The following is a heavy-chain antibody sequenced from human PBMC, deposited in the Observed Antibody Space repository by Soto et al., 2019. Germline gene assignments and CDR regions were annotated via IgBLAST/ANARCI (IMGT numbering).Heavy chain of an antibody. CDR1: GFTFSTYV. CDR2: ISYDGSNK. V-gene: IGHV3-30-3*01. CDR3: AREPEDIVSRVDY. D-gene: IGHD2-15*01. Sequence: QPGGSLRLSCAASGFTFSTYVMHWVRQAPGKGLEWVAVISYDGSNKYYADSVKGRFTISRDNSMNTLYLQMNSLRAEDTAVYYCAREPEDIVSRVDYWGQGTLVTVSS. J-gene: IGHJ4*02.